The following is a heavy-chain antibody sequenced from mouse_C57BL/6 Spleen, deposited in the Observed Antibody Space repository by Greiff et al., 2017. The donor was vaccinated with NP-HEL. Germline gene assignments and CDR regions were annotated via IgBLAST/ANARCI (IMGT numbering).Heavy chain of an antibody. J-gene: IGHJ4*01. CDR2: ISSGSSTT. D-gene: IGHD3-1*01. V-gene: IGHV5-17*01. CDR3: ARRSCYGLGAMDY. CDR1: GFTFSDYG. Sequence: EVKLVESGGGLVKPGGSLKLSCAASGFTFSDYGMHWVRQAPEKGLEWVAYISSGSSTTYYADTVKGRSTISRDNAKNTLFLQMTSLRSEDTAMYYCARRSCYGLGAMDYWGQGTSVTVSS.